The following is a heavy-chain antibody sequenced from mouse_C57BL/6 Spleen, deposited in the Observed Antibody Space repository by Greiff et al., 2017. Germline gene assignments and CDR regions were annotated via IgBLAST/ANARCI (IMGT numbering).Heavy chain of an antibody. CDR3: ARSGYGGDYDDDWYFDV. CDR2: IYPGSGST. D-gene: IGHD2-4*01. Sequence: QVQLQQSGAELVKPGASVKMSCKASGYTFTSYWLTWVKQRPGQGLEWIGDIYPGSGSTNYNEKFKSKATLTVDTSSSTAYMQLSSLTSEDSAVYYCARSGYGGDYDDDWYFDVWGTGTTVTVSS. V-gene: IGHV1-55*01. J-gene: IGHJ1*03. CDR1: GYTFTSYW.